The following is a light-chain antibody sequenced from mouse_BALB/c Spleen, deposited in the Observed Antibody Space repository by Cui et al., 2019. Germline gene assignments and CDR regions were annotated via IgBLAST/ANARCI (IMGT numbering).Light chain of an antibody. CDR3: HQWSSYPCT. J-gene: IGKJ1*01. V-gene: IGKV4-80*01. Sequence: QIVLTQYPAIMSASLGEEITLTCSASSSVSYMHWYQQKSGTSPKLLIYSTSNLASGVPSRFSGSGSGTFYSLTISSVEAEDAAYYYCHQWSSYPCTFGGGTKLEIK. CDR1: SSVSY. CDR2: STS.